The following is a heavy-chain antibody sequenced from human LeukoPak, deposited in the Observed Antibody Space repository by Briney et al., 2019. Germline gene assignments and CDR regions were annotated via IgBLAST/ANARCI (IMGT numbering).Heavy chain of an antibody. CDR3: ARDLDTSGYYSYFDP. J-gene: IGHJ5*02. V-gene: IGHV3-48*02. CDR1: GFTFSSYS. Sequence: GGSLRLSCAASGFTFSSYSMNWVRQAPGKGLEWVSYISSSGSTIYYADSVKGRLTISRDNAKNSLYLQLSSLRDEDTAVYYCARDLDTSGYYSYFDPWGQGTLVTVSS. D-gene: IGHD3-22*01. CDR2: ISSSGSTI.